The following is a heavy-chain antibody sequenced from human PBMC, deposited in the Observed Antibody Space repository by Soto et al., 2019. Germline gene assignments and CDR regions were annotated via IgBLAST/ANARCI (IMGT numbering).Heavy chain of an antibody. CDR1: GGSISSSSYY. J-gene: IGHJ4*02. D-gene: IGHD3-16*01. V-gene: IGHV4-39*02. CDR3: SRGRDPHKGGRS. Sequence: PSETLSLTCTVSGGSISSSSYYWGWIRQPPGKGLEWIGSIYYSGSTYYNPSLKSRVTISVDTSKNQFSLKLSSVTAADTAVYFCSRGRDPHKGGRSWGQGTLVTVSS. CDR2: IYYSGST.